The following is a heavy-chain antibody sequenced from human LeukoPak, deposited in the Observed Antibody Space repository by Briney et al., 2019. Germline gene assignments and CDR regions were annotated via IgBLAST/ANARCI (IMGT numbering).Heavy chain of an antibody. CDR2: MSYDGSYA. J-gene: IGHJ4*02. CDR3: AESSTSWYVPPSV. D-gene: IGHD6-6*01. Sequence: GGSLRLSCAVSGFAFSDYGMHRVRQAPGKGLERVAVMSYDGSYAYYADSVKGRFTISRDTTKNALYLQMNSLRAEDTAVYYCAESSTSWYVPPSVWGQGTLVTVSS. V-gene: IGHV3-30*03. CDR1: GFAFSDYG.